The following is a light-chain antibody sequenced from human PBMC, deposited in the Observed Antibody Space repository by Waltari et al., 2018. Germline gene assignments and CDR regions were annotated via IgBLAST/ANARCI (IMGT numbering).Light chain of an antibody. CDR1: SSAIDFYNY. CDR2: DVT. V-gene: IGLV2-14*01. Sequence: QSALTQPASVSGSPGQSITIPCTGASSAIDFYNYVCWYQQRPGKAPKLIIYDVTNRPSGVSTRFSGSKSGTTASLTISGLRAEDEAEYYCTLKRGSNTVVFGGGTKLTVL. J-gene: IGLJ2*01. CDR3: TLKRGSNTVV.